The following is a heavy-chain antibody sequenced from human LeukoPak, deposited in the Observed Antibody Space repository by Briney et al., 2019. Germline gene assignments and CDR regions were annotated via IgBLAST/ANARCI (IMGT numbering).Heavy chain of an antibody. CDR1: GYTFTSYG. D-gene: IGHD2-2*01. CDR3: ARVSRVIVGVPAATRGWFDP. V-gene: IGHV1-18*01. Sequence: ASVKLSCKASGYTFTSYGISWVRQAPGQGLEWMGWISAYNGNTNYAKKPQGRVTITTDTSTSTDYMELRSLRSEDPAVYYCARVSRVIVGVPAATRGWFDPWGQGTLVTVSS. J-gene: IGHJ5*02. CDR2: ISAYNGNT.